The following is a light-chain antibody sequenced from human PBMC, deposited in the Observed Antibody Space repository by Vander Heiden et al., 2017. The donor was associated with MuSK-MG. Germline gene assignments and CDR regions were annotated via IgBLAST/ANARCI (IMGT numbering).Light chain of an antibody. CDR1: QSLLHSNGYKY. CDR3: MQALQTPSYT. J-gene: IGKJ2*01. V-gene: IGKV2-28*01. Sequence: DMVMTQSPLSLPVTPGEPASISCRSSQSLLHSNGYKYLDWYVQKPGQSPQLLIYLASNRASGVPDRFSGSGSGTDFTLKISRVEAEDAGIYYCMQALQTPSYTFGQGTKLQIK. CDR2: LAS.